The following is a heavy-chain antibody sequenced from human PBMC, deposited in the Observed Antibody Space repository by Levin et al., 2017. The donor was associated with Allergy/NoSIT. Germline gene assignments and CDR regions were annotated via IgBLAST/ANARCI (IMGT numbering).Heavy chain of an antibody. D-gene: IGHD3-16*01. J-gene: IGHJ3*02. CDR2: IVVGSGNT. Sequence: SVKVSCKASGFTFTSSAMQWVRQARGQRLEWIGWIVVGSGNTNYAQKFQERVTITRDMSTSTDYMELSSLRSEDTAVYYCAASRGLGELFYAFDIWGQGTMVTVSS. CDR3: AASRGLGELFYAFDI. V-gene: IGHV1-58*02. CDR1: GFTFTSSA.